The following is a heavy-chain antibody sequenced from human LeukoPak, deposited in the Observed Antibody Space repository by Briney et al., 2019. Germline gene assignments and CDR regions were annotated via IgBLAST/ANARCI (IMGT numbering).Heavy chain of an antibody. Sequence: GGSLRLSCAASGFTFSSSAMIWVRQAPGKGLEWVSAISYSSSYTYYADSVKGRFTVSRDNSKNTLYLQMNSLRAEDTAVYYCAKAAVGATVLNYLDYWGQGTLVPVSS. CDR3: AKAAVGATVLNYLDY. V-gene: IGHV3-23*01. CDR2: ISYSSSYT. J-gene: IGHJ4*02. CDR1: GFTFSSSA. D-gene: IGHD1-26*01.